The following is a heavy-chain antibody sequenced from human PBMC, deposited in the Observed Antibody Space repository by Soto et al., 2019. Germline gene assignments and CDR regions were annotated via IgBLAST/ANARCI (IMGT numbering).Heavy chain of an antibody. CDR2: ISWNSGNT. CDR3: ARMDGSSWFSLYGMDV. D-gene: IGHD6-13*01. J-gene: IGHJ6*02. CDR1: GFTFDDYA. Sequence: EVQLVESGGGLVQPGRSLRLSCAASGFTFDDYAMHWVRQAPGKGLEWVSGISWNSGNTGYAQKFQGRVTMTRNTSISTAYMELSSLRSEDTAVYYCARMDGSSWFSLYGMDVWGQGTTVTVSS. V-gene: IGHV3-9*01.